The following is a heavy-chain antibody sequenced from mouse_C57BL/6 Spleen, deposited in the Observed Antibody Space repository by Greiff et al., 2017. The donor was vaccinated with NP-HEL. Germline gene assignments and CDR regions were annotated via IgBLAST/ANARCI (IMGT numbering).Heavy chain of an antibody. CDR1: GYAFSSSW. CDR3: ARSGDDYDYFDY. Sequence: QVQLKQSGPELVKPGASVKISCKASGYAFSSSWMNWVKQRPGKGLEWIGRIYPGDGDTKYNAKFKGKATMTADKSSSTDYMQLSSLTSVDSAVYFCARSGDDYDYFDYWGQGTTLTVSS. CDR2: IYPGDGDT. J-gene: IGHJ2*01. D-gene: IGHD2-4*01. V-gene: IGHV1-82*01.